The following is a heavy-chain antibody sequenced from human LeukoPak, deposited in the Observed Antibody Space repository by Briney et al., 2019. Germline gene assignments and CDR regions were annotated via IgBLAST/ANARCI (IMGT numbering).Heavy chain of an antibody. CDR2: IWYDGSNK. V-gene: IGHV3-33*06. CDR3: AKASGYPPQDYYMDV. J-gene: IGHJ6*03. Sequence: GGSLRLSYAASGFTFSSYGMHWVRQAPGKGLEWVAVIWYDGSNKYYADSVKGRFTISRDNSKNTLYLQMNSLRAEDTAVYYCAKASGYPPQDYYMDVWGKGTMVTVSS. D-gene: IGHD3-22*01. CDR1: GFTFSSYG.